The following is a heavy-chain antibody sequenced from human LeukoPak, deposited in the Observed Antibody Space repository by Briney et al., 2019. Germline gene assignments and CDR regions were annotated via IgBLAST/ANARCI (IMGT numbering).Heavy chain of an antibody. Sequence: GRSLRLFRAVSGFSYRRLSIMWVRQAPGKGLEWVSTIRSNGATAYNADSVKGRFTICRDNSKNTVYVQMNSLRVEDTAIYYCARGQEFDDGVFDSWGQGTLVTVSS. D-gene: IGHD1-1*01. J-gene: IGHJ4*02. CDR3: ARGQEFDDGVFDS. V-gene: IGHV3-23*01. CDR2: IRSNGATA. CDR1: GFSYRRLS.